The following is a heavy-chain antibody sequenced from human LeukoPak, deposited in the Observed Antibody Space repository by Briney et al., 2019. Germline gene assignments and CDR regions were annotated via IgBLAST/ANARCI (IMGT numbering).Heavy chain of an antibody. CDR3: ARDRHGEMGDLSFDL. CDR1: GFTFITYR. Sequence: AGGSLRLSCAASGFTFITYRMSWVRQAPGKGLEWVANVDQDGSDKYYVGSVKGRFTISRDNAKKSVYLQMSSLRVDDTAVYYCARDRHGEMGDLSFDLWGRGTLVTVSS. V-gene: IGHV3-7*01. D-gene: IGHD3-10*01. CDR2: VDQDGSDK. J-gene: IGHJ2*01.